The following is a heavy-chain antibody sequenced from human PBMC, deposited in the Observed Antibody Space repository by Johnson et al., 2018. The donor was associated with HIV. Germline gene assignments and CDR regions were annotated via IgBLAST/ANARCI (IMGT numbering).Heavy chain of an antibody. Sequence: VQLVESGGGLVQPGRSLRLSCAASGFTFSSYAMHWVRQAPGKGLEWVSGMNWNGGSTGYADSVKGRCTISRDNAKSSLYLQMNSLRVEDTALYYCARGRPWGWELRRDAFDIWGQGTMVTVSS. CDR3: ARGRPWGWELRRDAFDI. D-gene: IGHD1-26*01. J-gene: IGHJ3*02. CDR1: GFTFSSYA. CDR2: MNWNGGST. V-gene: IGHV3-20*04.